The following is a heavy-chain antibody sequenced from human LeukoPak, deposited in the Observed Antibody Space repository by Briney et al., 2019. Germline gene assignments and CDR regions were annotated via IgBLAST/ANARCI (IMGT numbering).Heavy chain of an antibody. D-gene: IGHD4-17*01. CDR2: ICSDGST. V-gene: IGHV3-66*01. Sequence: PGGSLRLYCTATGFTVSCKYMSWVGQATGQCLHSVSVICSDGSTYFGDSVRGRFTISRDNSKNTLYLQMNSLRVEDTAVYYCAREGASLTTMTTYYGMDVWGQGTTVTVSS. J-gene: IGHJ6*02. CDR1: GFTVSCKY. CDR3: AREGASLTTMTTYYGMDV.